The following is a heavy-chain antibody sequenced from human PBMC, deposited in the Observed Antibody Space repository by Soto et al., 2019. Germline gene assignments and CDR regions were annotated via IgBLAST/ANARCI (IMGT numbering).Heavy chain of an antibody. CDR2: IIPIFGTA. V-gene: IGHV1-69*06. Sequence: SVRVFFKPPGGTLSTYSNVGVRQAPGYRLEWMGGIIPIFGTANYAQKFQDRVTITADKSTNTAFMELSSLKSEDTAMYYCASSSGNNYGVGTNYCFEYWGQGPRVIV. CDR1: GGTLSTYS. D-gene: IGHD1-26*01. CDR3: ASSSGNNYGVGTNYCFEY. J-gene: IGHJ4*02.